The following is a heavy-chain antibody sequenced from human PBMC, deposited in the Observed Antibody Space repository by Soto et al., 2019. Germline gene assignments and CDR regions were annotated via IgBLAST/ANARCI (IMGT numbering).Heavy chain of an antibody. CDR3: ARELLWVAAAGTEYYFDY. CDR2: IYYSGST. CDR1: GGSISSYY. V-gene: IGHV4-59*01. Sequence: SETLSLTCTVSGGSISSYYWSWIRQPPGKGLEWIGYIYYSGSTNYNPSLKSRVTISVDTSKNQFSLKLSSVTAADTAVYYCARELLWVAAAGTEYYFDYWGQGTLVTVSS. J-gene: IGHJ4*02. D-gene: IGHD6-13*01.